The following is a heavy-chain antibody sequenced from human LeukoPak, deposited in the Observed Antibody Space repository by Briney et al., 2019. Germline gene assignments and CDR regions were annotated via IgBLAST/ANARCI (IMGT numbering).Heavy chain of an antibody. V-gene: IGHV3-74*01. J-gene: IGHJ4*02. Sequence: GGSLRLSCAASGFTFSSYCMNWVRQAPGKGLVWVSCINSGGSCTSYADSVKGRFTISRDNAKNTLYLQMNSLRAEDTAVYYCARDLKDGYHFVYYWGQGALVTASS. CDR3: ARDLKDGYHFVYY. D-gene: IGHD5-24*01. CDR2: INSGGSCT. CDR1: GFTFSSYC.